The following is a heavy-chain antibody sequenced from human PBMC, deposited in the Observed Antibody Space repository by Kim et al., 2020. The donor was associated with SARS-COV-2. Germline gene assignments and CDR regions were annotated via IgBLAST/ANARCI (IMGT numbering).Heavy chain of an antibody. D-gene: IGHD3-10*01. J-gene: IGHJ3*02. CDR3: ARDRYYYGSDAFDI. Sequence: NPSLKSRVTISVDTSKNQFSLKLSSVTAADTAVYYCARDRYYYGSDAFDIWGQGTMVTVSS. V-gene: IGHV4-59*01.